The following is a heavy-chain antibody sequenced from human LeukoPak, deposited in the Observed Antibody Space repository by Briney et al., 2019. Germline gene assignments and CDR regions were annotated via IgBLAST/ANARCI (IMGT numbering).Heavy chain of an antibody. CDR1: GGSISSYY. CDR3: ARGQNSIVVLDY. CDR2: IYTSGST. Sequence: SETLSLTCTVSGGSISSYYWSWIRQPAGKGLEWIGRIYTSGSTNYNPSLKSRVTISVDTSKNQFSLKLNSVTAADTAVYYCARGQNSIVVLDYWGQGTLVTVSS. J-gene: IGHJ4*02. D-gene: IGHD3-22*01. V-gene: IGHV4-4*07.